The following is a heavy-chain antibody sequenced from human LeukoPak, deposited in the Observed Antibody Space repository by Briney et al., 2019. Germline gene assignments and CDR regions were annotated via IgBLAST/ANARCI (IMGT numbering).Heavy chain of an antibody. D-gene: IGHD6-13*01. Sequence: GGSLRLSCAASGFTFSSYPLHWVRQAPGKGLEWVAVISYDGSNKYYADSVKGRFTFSRDNSKNTLYLQMNSLRAEDTAVYYCAREERWASSSCDYWGQGTLVTVSS. CDR3: AREERWASSSCDY. CDR2: ISYDGSNK. CDR1: GFTFSSYP. J-gene: IGHJ4*02. V-gene: IGHV3-30-3*01.